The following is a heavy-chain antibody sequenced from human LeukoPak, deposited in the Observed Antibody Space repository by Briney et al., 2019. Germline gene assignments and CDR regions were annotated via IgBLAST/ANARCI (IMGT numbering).Heavy chain of an antibody. CDR2: IYWNDDK. Sequence: SGPMLVKPTQTLTLTCTFSGFSLGTSGVGVGWIRQPPGKALEWLALIYWNDDKRYSPSLKSRLTITKDTSKNQVVLTMTNMDPVDTATYYCAHAILRGRDRGYFDYWGQGTLVTVSS. CDR3: AHAILRGRDRGYFDY. D-gene: IGHD2/OR15-2a*01. V-gene: IGHV2-5*01. CDR1: GFSLGTSGVG. J-gene: IGHJ4*02.